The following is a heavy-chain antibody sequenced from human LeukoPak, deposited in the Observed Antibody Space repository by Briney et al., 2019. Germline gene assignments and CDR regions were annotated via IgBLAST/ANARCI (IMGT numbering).Heavy chain of an antibody. J-gene: IGHJ4*02. D-gene: IGHD6-19*01. CDR1: GYTFTNHY. Sequence: ASVKVSCKASGYTFTNHYMYWVRQAPGQGLEWMGIINPSGGSTSYAQKFQGRVTMTRDTSTRTVYMEVSSLRSEDTAVYHCARQGGYSSAIGMGYWGQGTLVTVSS. CDR2: INPSGGST. V-gene: IGHV1-46*01. CDR3: ARQGGYSSAIGMGY.